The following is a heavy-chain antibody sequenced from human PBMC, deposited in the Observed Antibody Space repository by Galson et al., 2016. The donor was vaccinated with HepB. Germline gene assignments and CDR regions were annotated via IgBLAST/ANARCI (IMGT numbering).Heavy chain of an antibody. CDR1: GFSLTARGVC. Sequence: PALVKPTQTLTLTCSLSGFSLTARGVCVTWIRQPPGQALQWLASLDWDDHTHDSPPLKTRLTISKDTSKNQVVFTMTNMETADTGAYYGARILYGGNVASGMDVWGQGTAVTVSS. CDR2: LDWDDHT. CDR3: ARILYGGNVASGMDV. D-gene: IGHD4-23*01. V-gene: IGHV2-70*01. J-gene: IGHJ6*02.